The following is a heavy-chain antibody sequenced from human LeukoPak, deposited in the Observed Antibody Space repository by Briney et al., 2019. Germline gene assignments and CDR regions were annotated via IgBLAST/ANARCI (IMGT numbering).Heavy chain of an antibody. Sequence: GGSLRLSCAASGFTFSSYAMSWVRQAPGKGLEWVANIKLDGSEKYYVDSVKGRFTISRDNAKNSLYLQMNSLRAEDTAVYYCARGKVGFDYWGQGTLVTVSS. D-gene: IGHD1-1*01. CDR3: ARGKVGFDY. V-gene: IGHV3-7*01. CDR2: IKLDGSEK. J-gene: IGHJ4*02. CDR1: GFTFSSYA.